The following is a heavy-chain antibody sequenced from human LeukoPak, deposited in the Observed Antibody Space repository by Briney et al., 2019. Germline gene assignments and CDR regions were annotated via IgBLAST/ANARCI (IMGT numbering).Heavy chain of an antibody. V-gene: IGHV4-30-4*08. CDR1: GGSISSGDYY. CDR3: ASIQSDYSSSSTFDY. Sequence: SETLSLTCTVSGGSISSGDYYWSWIRQPPGKGLEWIGYIYYSGSTYYNPSLKSRVTISVDTSKNQFSLKLSSVTAADTAVYYCASIQSDYSSSSTFDYWGQGTLVTVSS. J-gene: IGHJ4*02. D-gene: IGHD6-6*01. CDR2: IYYSGST.